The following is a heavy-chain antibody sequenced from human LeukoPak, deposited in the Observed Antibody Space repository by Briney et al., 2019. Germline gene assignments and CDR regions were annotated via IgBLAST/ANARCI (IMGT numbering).Heavy chain of an antibody. CDR2: ISSSGSTI. CDR3: ARDNSVRDEAWWFNP. Sequence: GGSLRLSCAASGFTFNNYETHWVRQAPGKGLEWVSYISSSGSTIYYADSVKGRFTISRDNAKNSLYLQTNSLRSEDTAVYYCARDNSVRDEAWWFNPWGQGTLVTVSS. V-gene: IGHV3-48*03. CDR1: GFTFNNYE. J-gene: IGHJ5*02. D-gene: IGHD5-24*01.